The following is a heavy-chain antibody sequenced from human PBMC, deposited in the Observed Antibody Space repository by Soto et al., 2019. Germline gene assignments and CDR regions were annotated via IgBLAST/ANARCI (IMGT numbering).Heavy chain of an antibody. V-gene: IGHV4-38-2*01. Sequence: SETLSLTCAVSGYSISSGYYWGWIRQPPGKGLEWIGSIYHSGSTYYNPSLKSRVTISVDTSKNQFSLKLSSVTAADTAVYYCARAPKVSGSSQTRPDFWGQGTLVTVSS. J-gene: IGHJ4*02. CDR3: ARAPKVSGSSQTRPDF. CDR2: IYHSGST. D-gene: IGHD6-6*01. CDR1: GYSISSGYY.